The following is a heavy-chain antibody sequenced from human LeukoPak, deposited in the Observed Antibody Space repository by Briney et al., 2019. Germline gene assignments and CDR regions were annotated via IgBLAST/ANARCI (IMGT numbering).Heavy chain of an antibody. V-gene: IGHV3-7*01. CDR3: ARDKAGYFDY. J-gene: IGHJ4*02. CDR2: INLDGSEK. CDR1: GFTFSSYA. Sequence: SGGSLRLSCAASGFTFSSYAMSWVRQAPGKGLEWVANINLDGSEKHYMDSVKGRFTISRDNAKNSLYLQMNSLRAEDTAVYYCARDKAGYFDYWGQGTLVTVSS.